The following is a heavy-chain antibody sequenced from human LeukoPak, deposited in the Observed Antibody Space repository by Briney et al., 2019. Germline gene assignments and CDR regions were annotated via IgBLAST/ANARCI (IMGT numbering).Heavy chain of an antibody. CDR2: IYYSGST. V-gene: IGHV4-30-4*01. J-gene: IGHJ3*02. CDR3: ARDGGMIVGFGAFDI. D-gene: IGHD1-26*01. Sequence: SGTLSLTCAVSGGSISSGDYYWSWIRQPPGKGLEWIGYIYYSGSTYYNPSLKSRVTISVDTSKNQFSLKLSSVTAADTAVYYCARDGGMIVGFGAFDIWGQGTMVTVSS. CDR1: GGSISSGDYY.